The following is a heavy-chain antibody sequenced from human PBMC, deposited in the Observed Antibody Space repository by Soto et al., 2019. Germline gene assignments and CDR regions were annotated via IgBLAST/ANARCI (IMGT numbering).Heavy chain of an antibody. V-gene: IGHV1-18*01. Sequence: ASVKVSCKASGYSFTSYGISWVRQAPGQGLEWMGWISAYNGNTNYAQKLQGRVTMTTDTSTSTAYMELRSLRSDDTAVYYCARETYDFWSGYAFDYWGQGTLVTVSS. CDR1: GYSFTSYG. CDR3: ARETYDFWSGYAFDY. D-gene: IGHD3-3*01. J-gene: IGHJ4*02. CDR2: ISAYNGNT.